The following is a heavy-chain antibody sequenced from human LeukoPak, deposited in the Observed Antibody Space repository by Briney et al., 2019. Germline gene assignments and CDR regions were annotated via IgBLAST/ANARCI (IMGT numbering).Heavy chain of an antibody. J-gene: IGHJ3*02. D-gene: IGHD1-26*01. Sequence: ASVKVSCKASGYNFIDYYIHWVRQAPGQGLEWMGWINPNSGGTNYAQKLQGRVTMTTDTSTSTAYMELRSLRSDDTAVYYCARDGKGGAFDIWGQGTMVTVSS. CDR3: ARDGKGGAFDI. CDR2: INPNSGGT. V-gene: IGHV1-2*02. CDR1: GYNFIDYY.